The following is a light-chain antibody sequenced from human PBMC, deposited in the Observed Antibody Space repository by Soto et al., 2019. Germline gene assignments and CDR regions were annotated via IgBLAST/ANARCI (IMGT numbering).Light chain of an antibody. CDR2: GAT. V-gene: IGKV3-11*01. CDR3: QRRSNWPPSIT. J-gene: IGKJ5*01. CDR1: QSVSNNY. Sequence: EIVLTQSPGTLSLSPGERATLSCRASQSVSNNYLAWYQQKPGQAPRLLIHGATTRATGIPARFSGSGSGTDFTLTISSLEPEDFAVYYCQRRSNWPPSITFGQGTRLEIK.